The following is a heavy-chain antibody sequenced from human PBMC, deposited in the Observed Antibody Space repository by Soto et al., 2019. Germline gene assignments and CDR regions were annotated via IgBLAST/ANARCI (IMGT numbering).Heavy chain of an antibody. J-gene: IGHJ5*02. D-gene: IGHD2-2*01. CDR1: GYTFTSYA. CDR3: ARGKFSRPGYWFDP. Sequence: ASVKVSCKASGYTFTSYAMHWVRQAPGQRLEWMGWINAGNGNTKYSQKFQGRVTITRDTSASTAYMEQSSLRSEDTAVYYCARGKFSRPGYWFDPWGQGTLVTVSS. CDR2: INAGNGNT. V-gene: IGHV1-3*01.